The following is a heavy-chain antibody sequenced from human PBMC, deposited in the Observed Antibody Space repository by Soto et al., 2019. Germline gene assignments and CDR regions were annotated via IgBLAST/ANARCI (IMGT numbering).Heavy chain of an antibody. V-gene: IGHV3-66*01. J-gene: IGHJ4*02. Sequence: PGGSLRLSCAASGFTVSSNYMSWVRQAPGKGLEWVSVLYSGGSTYYADSVKGRFTISRDNSKNTMYLQMNSLRAEDTAVYYCATGTRGYSYGSLDYWGQGTLVTVSS. CDR1: GFTVSSNY. D-gene: IGHD5-18*01. CDR3: ATGTRGYSYGSLDY. CDR2: LYSGGST.